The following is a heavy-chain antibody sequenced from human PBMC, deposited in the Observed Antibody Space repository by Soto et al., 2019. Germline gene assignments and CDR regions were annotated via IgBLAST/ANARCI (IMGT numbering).Heavy chain of an antibody. CDR3: VRGGGGGLFDP. J-gene: IGHJ5*02. CDR2: VSPGSRYP. V-gene: IGHV3-11*06. CDR1: GFTFGGSY. Sequence: GSLRLSCAGSGFTFGGSYLGWVRAAPGKGLEWLSYVSPGSRYPAYADSVKGRFTISRDNAKRSLYLQMMSLTAEDTAIYYCVRGGGGGLFDPWGQGTMVTVSS. D-gene: IGHD2-15*01.